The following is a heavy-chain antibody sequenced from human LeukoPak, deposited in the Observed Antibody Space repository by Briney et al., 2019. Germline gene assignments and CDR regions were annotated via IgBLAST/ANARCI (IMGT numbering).Heavy chain of an antibody. CDR3: AKGLDNWNPLPPDY. J-gene: IGHJ4*02. D-gene: IGHD1-1*01. CDR2: IWYDGSEK. CDR1: GFSFNTYA. Sequence: PGRSLRLSCAASGFSFNTYAMEWVRQAPGKGLEWVAVIWYDGSEKQYADSVKGRLTISRDNSKNTLYLQMNSLRDGDTAVYYCAKGLDNWNPLPPDYWGQGTLVTVSS. V-gene: IGHV3-33*06.